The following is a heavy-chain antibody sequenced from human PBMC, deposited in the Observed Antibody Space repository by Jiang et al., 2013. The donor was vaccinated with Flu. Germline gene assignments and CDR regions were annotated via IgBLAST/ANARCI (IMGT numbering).Heavy chain of an antibody. V-gene: IGHV3-30*18. Sequence: VQLVESGGGVVQPGRSLRLSCAASGFTFSSYGMHWVRQAPGKGLEWVAVISYDGSNKYYADSVKGRFTISRDNSKNTLYLQMNSLRAEDTAVYYCAKVKMEWESNAFDIWG. CDR3: AKVKMEWESNAFDI. D-gene: IGHD1-26*01. CDR2: ISYDGSNK. J-gene: IGHJ3*02. CDR1: GFTFSSYG.